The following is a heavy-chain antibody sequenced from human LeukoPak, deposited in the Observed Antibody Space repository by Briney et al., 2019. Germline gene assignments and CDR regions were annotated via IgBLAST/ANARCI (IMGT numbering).Heavy chain of an antibody. V-gene: IGHV3-74*03. D-gene: IGHD3-10*01. J-gene: IGHJ5*02. Sequence: GGSLSLSCAASGFSFSRYWMHWVRHSPGKWLVWVSPINENGSTTTYADSVKGRFTISRDNAKNTLHLQMNSLRAEDTAVYYCARGVPPCFDPWGQGTLVTVSS. CDR1: GFSFSRYW. CDR3: ARGVPPCFDP. CDR2: INENGSTT.